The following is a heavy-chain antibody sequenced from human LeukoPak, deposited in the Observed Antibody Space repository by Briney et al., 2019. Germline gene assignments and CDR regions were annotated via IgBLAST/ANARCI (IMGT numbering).Heavy chain of an antibody. V-gene: IGHV4-4*07. Sequence: SETLSLTCSVTGGSISSYSWNWIRQPAGKGLEWIGRFYTSGTANYNPSLKSRVTMSIDTSKDQVSLKMRSVTAADTAVYYCARTVVTVDWYFDLWGRGTLVSVSS. J-gene: IGHJ2*01. CDR1: GGSISSYS. D-gene: IGHD4-23*01. CDR2: FYTSGTA. CDR3: ARTVVTVDWYFDL.